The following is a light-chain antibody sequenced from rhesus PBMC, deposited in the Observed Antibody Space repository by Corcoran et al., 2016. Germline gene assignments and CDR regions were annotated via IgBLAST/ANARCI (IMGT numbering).Light chain of an antibody. J-gene: IGKJ3*01. CDR2: KAS. V-gene: IGKV1-22*01. CDR3: HQYSSSPFT. Sequence: DIQMTQSPSSLSASVGDKVTITLRASQDISSWLAWYQQKPGKAPKLLIYKASSLQRGDPSRFSVLGSGTEFSLTHNSLQPEDLTTSSSHQYSSSPFTFCPGTKLDIK. CDR1: QDISSW.